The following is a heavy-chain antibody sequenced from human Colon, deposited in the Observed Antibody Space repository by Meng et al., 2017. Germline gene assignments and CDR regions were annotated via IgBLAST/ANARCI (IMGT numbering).Heavy chain of an antibody. Sequence: GESLNISCQGSEYSFTSYFIAWVRQMPGKGLEWMGSIYPGDSDTRYSPSFQGQVTISVGKSISTAYLQWGSLKASDSGMYFCARVGTTYSSAFPHWGQGTLVTVSS. V-gene: IGHV5-51*01. D-gene: IGHD6-19*01. CDR3: ARVGTTYSSAFPH. J-gene: IGHJ1*01. CDR1: EYSFTSYF. CDR2: IYPGDSDT.